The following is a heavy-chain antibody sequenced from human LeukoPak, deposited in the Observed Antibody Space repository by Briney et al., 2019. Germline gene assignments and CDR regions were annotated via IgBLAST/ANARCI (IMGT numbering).Heavy chain of an antibody. CDR1: GFTFSSYS. D-gene: IGHD5-24*01. CDR3: ARESGGYNQGGAFDI. J-gene: IGHJ3*02. V-gene: IGHV3-48*01. CDR2: ISSSSSTI. Sequence: GGSLRLSCAASGFTFSSYSMNWVRQAPGKGLEWVSYISSSSSTIYYADSVKGRFTISRDNAKNSLYLQMNSLRAEDTAVYYCARESGGYNQGGAFDIWGQGTMVTVSS.